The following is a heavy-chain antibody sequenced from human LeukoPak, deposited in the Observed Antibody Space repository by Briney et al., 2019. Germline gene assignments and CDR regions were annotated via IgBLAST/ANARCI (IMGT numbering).Heavy chain of an antibody. CDR2: MHYSGST. D-gene: IGHD1-14*01. CDR1: GGSISTY. J-gene: IGHJ4*02. Sequence: SETLSLTYTVSGGSISTYWSWIRQPPGKGLEWIGYMHYSGSTNYNPSLKSRVTISVDTSKNQFSLKLSSVTAADTAVYYCARGARYTDYWGQGTLVTVSS. V-gene: IGHV4-59*01. CDR3: ARGARYTDY.